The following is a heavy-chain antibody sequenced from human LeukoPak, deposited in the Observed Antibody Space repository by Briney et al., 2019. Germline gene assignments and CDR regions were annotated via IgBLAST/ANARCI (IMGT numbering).Heavy chain of an antibody. CDR2: ISSSSSYI. V-gene: IGHV3-21*05. D-gene: IGHD3-22*01. CDR3: ARGYYDSSGLYYFDY. Sequence: GGSLRLSCAASGFTFSSYEMNWVRQAPGKGLEWVSYISSSSSYIYYADSVKGRFTISRDNAKNSLYLQMNSLRAEDTAVYYCARGYYDSSGLYYFDYWGQGTLVTVSS. J-gene: IGHJ4*02. CDR1: GFTFSSYE.